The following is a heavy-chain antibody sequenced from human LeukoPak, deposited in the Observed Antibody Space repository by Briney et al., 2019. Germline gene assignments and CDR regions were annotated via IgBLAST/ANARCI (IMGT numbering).Heavy chain of an antibody. CDR3: AKDGGNYYDTEGNYLMRSYMDV. D-gene: IGHD3-22*01. CDR1: GFTFSSYG. V-gene: IGHV3-30*18. Sequence: PGGSLRLSCVTSGFTFSSYGMHWVRQVPGKGLERVAVISYDAESYYYVDSVKGRFTISRDNSKNTLYLQMNSLRADDTAVYYCAKDGGNYYDTEGNYLMRSYMDVWGKGTTVTVSS. CDR2: ISYDAESY. J-gene: IGHJ6*03.